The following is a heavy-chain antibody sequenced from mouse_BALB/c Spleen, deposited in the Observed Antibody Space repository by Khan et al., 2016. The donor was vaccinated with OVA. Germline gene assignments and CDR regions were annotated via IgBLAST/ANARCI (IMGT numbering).Heavy chain of an antibody. D-gene: IGHD1-3*01. CDR2: IWAGGST. J-gene: IGHJ2*01. Sequence: QVQLKQSGPGLVAPSQRLSITCTVSGFSLTSYGVHWVRQPPGKGLEWLGVIWAGGSTNYNSALMSRLRLSKENSKRQVFLKMNSLQTDATAMYYCARLEDIWGQGTTLTVSS. CDR3: ARLEDI. V-gene: IGHV2-9*02. CDR1: GFSLTSYG.